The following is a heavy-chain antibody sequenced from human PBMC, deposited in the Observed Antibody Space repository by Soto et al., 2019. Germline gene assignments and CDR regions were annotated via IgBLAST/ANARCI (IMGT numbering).Heavy chain of an antibody. CDR3: ARDPAP. Sequence: QVQLQESGPGLVKASQTLSLTCTVSGGSISSGGYYWSWIRQHPGKGLEWIGYIYNSGSTYYNPSLKRRVTRSADTSNNHFSLKLSSVTAEDTALYYCARDPAPWGQGTLVTVSS. V-gene: IGHV4-31*03. CDR1: GGSISSGGYY. CDR2: IYNSGST. J-gene: IGHJ5*02.